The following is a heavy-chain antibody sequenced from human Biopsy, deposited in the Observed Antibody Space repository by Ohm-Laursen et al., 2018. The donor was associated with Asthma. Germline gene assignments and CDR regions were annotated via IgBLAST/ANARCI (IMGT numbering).Heavy chain of an antibody. CDR3: ARAVDYSHYYGIDV. V-gene: IGHV1-18*01. J-gene: IGHJ6*02. D-gene: IGHD3-10*01. CDR2: ISVYNGNT. CDR1: GYTFNSAG. Sequence: ASVKVSCKTSGYTFNSAGITWVRQAPVQGLVWMGWISVYNGNTKVAQKLQDRVTMITDTSTSTAYMELRSLRSDDTAVYFCARAVDYSHYYGIDVWGQGTTVTVS.